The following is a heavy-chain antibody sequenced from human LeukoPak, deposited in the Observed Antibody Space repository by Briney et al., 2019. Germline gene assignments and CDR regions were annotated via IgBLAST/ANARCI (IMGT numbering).Heavy chain of an antibody. J-gene: IGHJ4*02. CDR2: FYYTGTT. V-gene: IGHV4-30-4*07. Sequence: SETLSLTCAVSGASINSAGYSWSWIRQPPGKGLEWIGYFYYTGTTSYNPSLQSRVTISVDTSKNQVSLKLSSVTAADTAVYYCARHTVTTPHFDFWGQGTLVTVSS. CDR3: ARHTVTTPHFDF. D-gene: IGHD4-17*01. CDR1: GASINSAGYS.